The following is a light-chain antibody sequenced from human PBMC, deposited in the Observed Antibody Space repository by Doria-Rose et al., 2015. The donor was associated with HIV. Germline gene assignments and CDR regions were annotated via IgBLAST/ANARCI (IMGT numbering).Light chain of an antibody. J-gene: IGKJ1*01. CDR2: DGS. V-gene: IGKV3-20*01. CDR1: QSFSSTY. Sequence: TQSPGTLSLSPGERATLSCRASQSFSSTYLAWYQQKPGQAPSLLIYDGSTRATGIPDRFSASGSGTDFTLTINRLEPEGFALYYCHRYGTSWTFGQGTKVEI. CDR3: HRYGTSWT.